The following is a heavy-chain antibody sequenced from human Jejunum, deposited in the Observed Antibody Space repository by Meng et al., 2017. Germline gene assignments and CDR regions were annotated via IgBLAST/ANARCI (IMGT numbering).Heavy chain of an antibody. V-gene: IGHV4-34*01. D-gene: IGHD4-11*01. CDR1: GGSISDYY. CDR3: ARGNEYSNYGADF. Sequence: QVKLQQWGAGLLKPSETLSLTCPVYGGSISDYYWPWSRQPPGKGLEWVGEINDNDSTNYNPSLKSRVTINVDTSKRQFYLRVSSVTVEDTAVYYCARGNEYSNYGADFWGQGTLVTVSS. J-gene: IGHJ4*02. CDR2: INDNDST.